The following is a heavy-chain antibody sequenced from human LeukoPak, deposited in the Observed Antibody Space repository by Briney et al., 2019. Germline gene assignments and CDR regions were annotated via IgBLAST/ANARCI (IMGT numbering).Heavy chain of an antibody. V-gene: IGHV4-39*01. CDR3: ARHDQGAFDI. CDR2: IYYSGST. CDR1: GGSISSSSYY. Sequence: SETLSLTCTVSGGSISSSSYYWGWIRQPPGKGLEWIGSIYYSGSTYYNPSLKGRVTISVDTSKNQFSLKLSSVTAADTAVYYCARHDQGAFDIWGQGTMVTVSS. J-gene: IGHJ3*02.